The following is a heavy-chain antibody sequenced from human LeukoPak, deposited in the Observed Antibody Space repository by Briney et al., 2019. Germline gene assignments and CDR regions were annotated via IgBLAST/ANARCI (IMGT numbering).Heavy chain of an antibody. CDR2: ISYDGSNK. CDR1: GFTFSSYA. D-gene: IGHD3-16*02. J-gene: IGHJ4*02. V-gene: IGHV3-30-3*01. Sequence: GGSLRLSCAASGFTFSSYAMHWVRQAPGKGLEWVAVISYDGSNKYYADSVKGRFTISRDNSKNTLYLQMNSLRAEDTAVYYCAKGFIVTEGMNFDYWGQGTLVTVSS. CDR3: AKGFIVTEGMNFDY.